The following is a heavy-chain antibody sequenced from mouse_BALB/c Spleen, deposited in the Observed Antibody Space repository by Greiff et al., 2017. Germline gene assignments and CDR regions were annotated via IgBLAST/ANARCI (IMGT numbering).Heavy chain of an antibody. CDR3: ARSVYGSSPWFAY. J-gene: IGHJ3*01. CDR2: IDPANGNT. V-gene: IGHV14-3*02. CDR1: GFNIKDTY. D-gene: IGHD1-1*01. Sequence: VQLQQSGAELVKPGASVKLSCTASGFNIKDTYMHWVKQRPEQGLEWIGRIDPANGNTKYDPKFQGKATMTADTSSNTAYLQLSSLTSEDTAVYYCARSVYGSSPWFAYWGQGTLVTVSA.